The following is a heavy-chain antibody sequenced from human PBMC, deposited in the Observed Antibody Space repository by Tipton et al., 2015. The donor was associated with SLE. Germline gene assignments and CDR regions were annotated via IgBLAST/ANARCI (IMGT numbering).Heavy chain of an antibody. Sequence: LSPTCAVYGGSFSGYYWSWIRQPPGKGLEWVAVISYDGSNKYYADSVKGRFTISRDNAKNSLYLQMNSLRAEDTAVYYCARGRQQLDAFDIWGQGTMVTVSS. CDR3: ARGRQQLDAFDI. J-gene: IGHJ3*02. CDR1: GGSFSGYY. V-gene: IGHV3-30*03. CDR2: ISYDGSNK. D-gene: IGHD6-13*01.